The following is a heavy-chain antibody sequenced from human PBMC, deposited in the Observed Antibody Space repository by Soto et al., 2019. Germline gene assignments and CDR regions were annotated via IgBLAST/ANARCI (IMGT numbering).Heavy chain of an antibody. J-gene: IGHJ4*02. D-gene: IGHD3-22*01. CDR1: GFTFSSYG. CDR2: IWYDGSNK. CDR3: AREDSLSSFDY. V-gene: IGHV3-33*01. Sequence: QVQLVESGGGVGQPGRSLRLSCAASGFTFSSYGMHWVRQAPGKGLEWVAVIWYDGSNKYYADSVKGRFTISRDNSKNRLYLKMTSLRAEDTAVYYCAREDSLSSFDYWGQGTLVTVSS.